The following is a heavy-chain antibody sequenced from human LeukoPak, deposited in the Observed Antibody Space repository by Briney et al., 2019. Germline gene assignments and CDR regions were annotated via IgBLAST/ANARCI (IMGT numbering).Heavy chain of an antibody. D-gene: IGHD3-10*01. Sequence: GASVKVSCKTSGFTFTNYAVHWVRQAPGQRLEWMGWINAGNGNTKYSQKFQGRVTITRDTSASTAYMELSSLRSEDTAVYYCARGFLWFGELSPPGYWGQGTLVTVSS. CDR3: ARGFLWFGELSPPGY. V-gene: IGHV1-3*01. CDR1: GFTFTNYA. CDR2: INAGNGNT. J-gene: IGHJ4*02.